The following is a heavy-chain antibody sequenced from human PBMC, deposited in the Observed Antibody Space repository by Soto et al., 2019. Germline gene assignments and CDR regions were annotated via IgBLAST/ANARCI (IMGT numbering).Heavy chain of an antibody. CDR3: ARRALFDL. CDR2: IYSSGST. Sequence: QVHLEESGPGLVRPSETLSLTCNVFNGSVNNYYWNWIRQPPGRGLEWIGYIYSSGSTNYNPSLKSRVTMSVDTSKNQGSLNLASVTAADTAIYYCARRALFDLWGRGTLVTVSS. V-gene: IGHV4-4*09. CDR1: NGSVNNYY. J-gene: IGHJ2*01.